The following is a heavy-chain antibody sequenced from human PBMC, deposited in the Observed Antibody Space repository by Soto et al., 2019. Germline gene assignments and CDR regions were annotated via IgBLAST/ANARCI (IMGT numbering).Heavy chain of an antibody. D-gene: IGHD3-16*01. CDR1: GFTFSSYA. CDR3: ARDGGNY. J-gene: IGHJ4*02. V-gene: IGHV3-30-3*01. Sequence: QVQLVESGGGVVQPGRSLRLSCAASGFTFSSYAMHWVRQAPGKGLEWVAVISYDGSNKYYADSVKGRFTISRDNSKNTLYLQMNSLRAEDTALYYCARDGGNYWGQGTLVIVSS. CDR2: ISYDGSNK.